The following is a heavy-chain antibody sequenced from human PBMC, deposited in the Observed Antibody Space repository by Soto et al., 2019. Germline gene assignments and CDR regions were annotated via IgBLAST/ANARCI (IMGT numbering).Heavy chain of an antibody. CDR3: GSVFEY. J-gene: IGHJ4*02. Sequence: GGSLRLSCAASGFTFTNYWMHWVRQGPEKGLVWVSRIDNDGIYTSYADSVKGRFTISRDNAKNTLYLEMNNLRAEDTAVYYCGSVFEYWGQGSLVTVSS. CDR2: IDNDGIYT. V-gene: IGHV3-74*01. CDR1: GFTFTNYW.